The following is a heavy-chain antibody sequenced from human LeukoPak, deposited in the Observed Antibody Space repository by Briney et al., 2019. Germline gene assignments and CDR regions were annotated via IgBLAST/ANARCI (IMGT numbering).Heavy chain of an antibody. CDR1: GFTFSSYA. V-gene: IGHV3-23*01. Sequence: GGSLRLSCAASGFTFSSYAMNWVRQAPGKGLEWVSSISDSGGSTYYADSVKGRFTFSRDNSKNTLYLQMNSLRAEDTAVYYCAKDPGVYGSGSYPTYFVYWGQGTLVTVSS. CDR2: ISDSGGST. J-gene: IGHJ4*02. CDR3: AKDPGVYGSGSYPTYFVY. D-gene: IGHD3-10*01.